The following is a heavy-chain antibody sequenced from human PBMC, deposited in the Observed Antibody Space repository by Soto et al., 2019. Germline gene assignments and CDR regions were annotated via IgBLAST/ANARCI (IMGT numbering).Heavy chain of an antibody. D-gene: IGHD6-19*01. J-gene: IGHJ6*03. CDR2: IYSGGST. V-gene: IGHV3-53*05. CDR3: ARGEGVVESRGWYTHYLDD. CDR1: GFTVRSTY. Sequence: PGGSLRLSCAASGFTVRSTYMNWVRQAPGKGLEWVSVIYSGGSTYFADSVKGRFTISRDNSKNTLYLQMNSLRPEDTAVYFCARGEGVVESRGWYTHYLDDWGRGTTVTVSS.